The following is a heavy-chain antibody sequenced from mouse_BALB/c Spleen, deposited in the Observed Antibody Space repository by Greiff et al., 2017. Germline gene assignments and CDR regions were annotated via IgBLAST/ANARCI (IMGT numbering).Heavy chain of an antibody. V-gene: IGHV5-17*02. CDR1: GFTFSSFG. CDR2: ISSGSSTI. J-gene: IGHJ4*01. Sequence: EVKLMESGGGLVQPGGSRKLSCAASGFTFSSFGMHWVRQAPEKGLEWVAYISSGSSTIYYADTVKGRFTISRDNPKNTLFLQMTSLRSEDTAMYYCARGDRYDAMDYWGQGTSVTVSS. D-gene: IGHD2-14*01. CDR3: ARGDRYDAMDY.